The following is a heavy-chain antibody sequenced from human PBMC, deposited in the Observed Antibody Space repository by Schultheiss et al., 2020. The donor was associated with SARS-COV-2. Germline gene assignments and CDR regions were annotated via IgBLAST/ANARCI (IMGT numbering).Heavy chain of an antibody. V-gene: IGHV4-38-2*02. CDR2: IYHSGST. Sequence: SETLSLTCTVSGGSISSGYYWGWIRQPPGKGLEWIGSIYHSGSTNYNPSLKSRVTISVDTSKNQFSLKLSSVTAADTAVYYCARSVGSSWYDFDYWGQGTLVTVSS. J-gene: IGHJ4*02. CDR3: ARSVGSSWYDFDY. CDR1: GGSISSGYY. D-gene: IGHD6-13*01.